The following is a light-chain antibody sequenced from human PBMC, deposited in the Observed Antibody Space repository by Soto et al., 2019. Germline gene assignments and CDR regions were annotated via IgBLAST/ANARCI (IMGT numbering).Light chain of an antibody. Sequence: IVMTQSPATLSVSPGERATLSCRASQSVSSILAWYQQKPGQGPRLLIYGASTRATGIPARFSGSGSGTEFTLTISSLQSEDFAVYFCQQYGSSPYTFGQGTKLQIK. CDR1: QSVSSI. CDR2: GAS. V-gene: IGKV3-15*01. CDR3: QQYGSSPYT. J-gene: IGKJ2*01.